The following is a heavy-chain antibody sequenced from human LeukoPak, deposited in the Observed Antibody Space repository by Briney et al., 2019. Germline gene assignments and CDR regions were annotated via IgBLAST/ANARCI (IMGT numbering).Heavy chain of an antibody. D-gene: IGHD2-2*03. Sequence: GGSLRLSCAASGFTFSSYGMHWVRQAPGKGLEWVAFIRYDGSNKYYADSVKGRFTISRDNSKNTLYLQMNSLRAEDTAVYYRAKDLATVVVPAAQRSAIDYWGQGTLVTVSS. J-gene: IGHJ4*02. CDR1: GFTFSSYG. V-gene: IGHV3-30*02. CDR3: AKDLATVVVPAAQRSAIDY. CDR2: IRYDGSNK.